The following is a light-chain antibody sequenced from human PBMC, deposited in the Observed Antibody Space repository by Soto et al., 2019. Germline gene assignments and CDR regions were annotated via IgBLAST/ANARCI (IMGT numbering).Light chain of an antibody. J-gene: IGLJ2*01. CDR1: GSNIGSNA. V-gene: IGLV1-44*01. CDR2: FNT. CDR3: AAWDDSLTGLL. Sequence: QSVLTQPPSASGTPGQRVTFSCSGSGSNIGSNAVNWYHQLPGTAPKLLIYFNTQRPSGVPDRFSGSKSGTSASLAISGLQSEDEADYYCAAWDDSLTGLLIGGGTKVTVL.